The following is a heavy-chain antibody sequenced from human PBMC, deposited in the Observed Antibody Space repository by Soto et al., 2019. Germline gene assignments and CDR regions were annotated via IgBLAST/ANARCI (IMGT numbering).Heavy chain of an antibody. CDR1: GFTFSDHY. CDR3: ARDFMCPYGSPGCFFDY. D-gene: IGHD2-15*01. Sequence: PGGSLRLSCAASGFTFSDHYMDWVRQAPRKGLEWVGRTRKKGNSYTTEYAASVKGRLTVSRDDSKNSLYLQMNRLRAEDTAVYYCARDFMCPYGSPGCFFDYWGQGNMVTVSS. V-gene: IGHV3-72*01. CDR2: TRKKGNSYTT. J-gene: IGHJ4*02.